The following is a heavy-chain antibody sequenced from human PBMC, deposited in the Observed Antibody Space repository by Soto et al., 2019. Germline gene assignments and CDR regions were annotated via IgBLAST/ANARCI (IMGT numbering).Heavy chain of an antibody. V-gene: IGHV1-3*01. D-gene: IGHD3-3*01. CDR3: ARGYITYYDCWSGYPGPFDY. CDR2: INASNGNT. CDR1: GYTFTSYA. J-gene: IGHJ4*02. Sequence: ASVKVSCKASGYTFTSYAMHWVRQAPGQRLEWMGWINASNGNTKYSQKFQGRVTITRDTSASTAYMELSSLRSEDTAVYYCARGYITYYDCWSGYPGPFDYWGQGTLVTVSS.